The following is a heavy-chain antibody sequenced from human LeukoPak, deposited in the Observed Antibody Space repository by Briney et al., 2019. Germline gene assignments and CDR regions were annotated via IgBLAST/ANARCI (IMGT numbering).Heavy chain of an antibody. Sequence: DPSETLSLTCTVYGGYISSSSYWGWIRQPPGKGLEWIGDIYYTGRTYYNSSLKSRLTVSIDTSKNQFSLKLASVTAADTAVYYCARRRYYDSTGYLDWGQGTLITVSS. CDR1: GGYISSSSY. CDR3: ARRRYYDSTGYLD. D-gene: IGHD3-22*01. V-gene: IGHV4-39*01. J-gene: IGHJ1*01. CDR2: IYYTGRT.